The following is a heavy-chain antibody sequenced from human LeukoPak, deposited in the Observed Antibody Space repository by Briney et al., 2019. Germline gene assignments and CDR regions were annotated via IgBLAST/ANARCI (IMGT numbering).Heavy chain of an antibody. CDR1: GDSISGGY. Sequence: SETLSLTCTVSGDSISGGYWSWIRQPPGRGLEWIGYVYTSGSTNYNPSLKSRVTISVDTSKSQFALKLSSVTAADTAVYYCAKSYFDYSTYYSYYFNLWGQGALVTLSS. CDR3: AKSYFDYSTYYSYYFNL. D-gene: IGHD4-11*01. J-gene: IGHJ4*02. CDR2: VYTSGST. V-gene: IGHV4-4*09.